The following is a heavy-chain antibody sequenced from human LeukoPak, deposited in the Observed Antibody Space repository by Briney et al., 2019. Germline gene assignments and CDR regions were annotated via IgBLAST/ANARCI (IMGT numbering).Heavy chain of an antibody. D-gene: IGHD3-10*01. V-gene: IGHV1-18*01. Sequence: ASVKVSCKASGYTFIRYGITWVRQAPGQGLEWMGWISAYNGNTNYAQKLQGRVTMTTDTSTSTAYMELRSLRSDDTAVYYCASDNWITMIRGVTVDYWGQGTLVTVSS. J-gene: IGHJ4*02. CDR2: ISAYNGNT. CDR1: GYTFIRYG. CDR3: ASDNWITMIRGVTVDY.